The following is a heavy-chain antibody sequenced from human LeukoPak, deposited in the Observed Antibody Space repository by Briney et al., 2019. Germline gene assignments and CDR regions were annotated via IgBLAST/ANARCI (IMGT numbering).Heavy chain of an antibody. V-gene: IGHV3-9*01. Sequence: GGSLRLSCAASGFTFDDYAMHWVRHAPGKGLESVSGISWNSGSIGYADSVKGRFTISRDNAKNSLYLQMNSLRAEDTALYYCAKDIGDYGDYGVDYWGRGTLVTVSS. CDR3: AKDIGDYGDYGVDY. CDR1: GFTFDDYA. J-gene: IGHJ4*02. D-gene: IGHD4-17*01. CDR2: ISWNSGSI.